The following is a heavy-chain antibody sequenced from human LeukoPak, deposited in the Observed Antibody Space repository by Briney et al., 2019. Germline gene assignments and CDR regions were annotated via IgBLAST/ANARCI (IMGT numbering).Heavy chain of an antibody. D-gene: IGHD6-19*01. CDR3: GRQVAPGQWLVNL. V-gene: IGHV3-30*01. CDR2: MSTDGSLQ. Sequence: GGSLRLSCVASGFTFSNYAIHWVRRPPGKGLEWVAVMSTDGSLQYFANSVKGRFTISRDNYKITLFLQMNSLSAADTAVYYCGRQVAPGQWLVNLWGQGTLVTVSS. J-gene: IGHJ5*02. CDR1: GFTFSNYA.